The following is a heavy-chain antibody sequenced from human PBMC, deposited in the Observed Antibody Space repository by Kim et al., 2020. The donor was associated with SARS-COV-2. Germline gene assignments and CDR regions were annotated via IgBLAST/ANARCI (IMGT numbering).Heavy chain of an antibody. J-gene: IGHJ4*02. CDR2: IHPSGDRA. D-gene: IGHD2-21*01. CDR3: ARGGTDYYFAY. Sequence: ASVKVSCKASGYTFSTYHIHWVRQAPGQGLEWMGMIHPSGDRAYPAQKFQGRLFMTRDTSTSTVYMEMSSLRSEDTAVYYCARGGTDYYFAYWGQGTPVTVSS. CDR1: GYTFSTYH. V-gene: IGHV1-46*01.